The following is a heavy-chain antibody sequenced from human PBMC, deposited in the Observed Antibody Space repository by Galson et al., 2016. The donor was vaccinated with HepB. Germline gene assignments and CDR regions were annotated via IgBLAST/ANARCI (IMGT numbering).Heavy chain of an antibody. D-gene: IGHD3-9*01. CDR1: GYTFTSYG. V-gene: IGHV1-18*04. Sequence: SVKVSCKVSGYTFTSYGITWVRQAPGQGLEWMGWINTYNDNTKYAEKFQDRVTMTTDTSTSTAYMELRSLRSDEPAVYYCARGHYDIVTGYYKTSPLDYWGQGTLVTVSS. CDR3: ARGHYDIVTGYYKTSPLDY. CDR2: INTYNDNT. J-gene: IGHJ4*02.